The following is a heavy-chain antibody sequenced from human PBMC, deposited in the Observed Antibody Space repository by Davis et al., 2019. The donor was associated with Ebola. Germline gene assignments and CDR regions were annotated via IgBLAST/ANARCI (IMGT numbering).Heavy chain of an antibody. J-gene: IGHJ4*02. CDR3: AGIRGQWLED. Sequence: PSETLSLTCAVYDASFKTYYWTWIRQPPGRGLEWIGEINHSGKTTYNPSLKSRVTISVDTSKNQFSLRLSSVSAADTAVYYCAGIRGQWLEDWGQGTLVTVSS. D-gene: IGHD6-19*01. CDR1: DASFKTYY. V-gene: IGHV4-34*01. CDR2: INHSGKT.